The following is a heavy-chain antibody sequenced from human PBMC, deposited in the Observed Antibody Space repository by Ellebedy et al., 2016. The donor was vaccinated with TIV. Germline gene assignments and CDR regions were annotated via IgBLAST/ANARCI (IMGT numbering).Heavy chain of an antibody. CDR2: INHSGST. D-gene: IGHD3-22*01. J-gene: IGHJ4*02. CDR1: GGSFSGYF. Sequence: SETLSLXXAVYGGSFSGYFWSWIRQPPGKGLEWLGEINHSGSTNYNPSLKSRVTISVDTSKNQFSLKLISVTAADMAVYYCARGRRYYDSSGYYLDYWGQGTKVTVSS. V-gene: IGHV4-34*01. CDR3: ARGRRYYDSSGYYLDY.